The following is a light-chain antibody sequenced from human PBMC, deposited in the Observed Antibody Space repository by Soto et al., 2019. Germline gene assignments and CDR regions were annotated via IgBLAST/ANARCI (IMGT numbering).Light chain of an antibody. Sequence: QSALTQPRSVSGSPGQSITISCTGTSSDVGGYNYVSWYRQHPGKAPKLMIYDVSKRPSVVPDRFSGSKSGNTASLTISGHPAEDEDEHYCRSYAGSYTHYVFGPGTKVTVL. CDR2: DVS. V-gene: IGLV2-11*01. J-gene: IGLJ1*01. CDR3: RSYAGSYTHYV. CDR1: SSDVGGYNY.